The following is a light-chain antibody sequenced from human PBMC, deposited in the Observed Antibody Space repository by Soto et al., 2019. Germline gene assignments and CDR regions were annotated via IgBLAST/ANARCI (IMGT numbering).Light chain of an antibody. V-gene: IGKV3-20*01. CDR1: QSISSSD. Sequence: VMTQFPLSLPVPLGQAATLSCRASQSISSSDLAWYQHRPGQAPRLLIYAASSRATGIPVRFSGSGSGTDFTLSISRLEPEDFAVYYCQQYDNSAWTFGQGTKVDI. CDR2: AAS. J-gene: IGKJ1*01. CDR3: QQYDNSAWT.